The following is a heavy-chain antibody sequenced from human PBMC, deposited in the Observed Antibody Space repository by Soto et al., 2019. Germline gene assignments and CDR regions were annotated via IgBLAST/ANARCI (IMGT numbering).Heavy chain of an antibody. CDR1: AASFSKYY. CDR2: IYFNGNT. V-gene: IGHV4-59*01. J-gene: IGHJ4*02. Sequence: SETLSLTCTVSAASFSKYYWTWIRQPPGKGLEWIGYIYFNGNTKYNPSLEGRLTISIDTSKKEFSLKLTSVTAADAAVYYCASGTFGGIVLVHWGQGTLVAVSS. D-gene: IGHD3-16*01. CDR3: ASGTFGGIVLVH.